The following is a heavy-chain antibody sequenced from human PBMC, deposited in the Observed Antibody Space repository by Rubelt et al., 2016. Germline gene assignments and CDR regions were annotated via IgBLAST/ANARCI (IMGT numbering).Heavy chain of an antibody. D-gene: IGHD6-13*01. V-gene: IGHV4-61*08. Sequence: QVQLQESGPGLVKPSQTLSLTCTVSGGSISSGGYYWSWIRQPPGKGLEWIGYIYYSGGTNYNPSLKSRVTISVDTSKNQFSLKLSSVTAADTAVYYCAGGYSSSWLNWFDPWGQGTLVTVSS. CDR2: IYYSGGT. J-gene: IGHJ5*02. CDR3: AGGYSSSWLNWFDP. CDR1: GGSISSGGYY.